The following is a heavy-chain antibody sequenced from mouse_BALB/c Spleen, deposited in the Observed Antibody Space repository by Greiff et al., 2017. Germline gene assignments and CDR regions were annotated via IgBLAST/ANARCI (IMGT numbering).Heavy chain of an antibody. CDR1: GFTFSSYT. CDR3: ARHQAYYGSSYAMDY. J-gene: IGHJ4*01. V-gene: IGHV5-12-2*01. D-gene: IGHD1-1*01. CDR2: ISNGGGST. Sequence: EVKLVESGGGLVQPGGSLKLSCAASGFTFSSYTMSWVRQTPEKRLEWVAYISNGGGSTYYPDTVKGRITISRDNAKNTLYLQMSSLKSEDTAMYYCARHQAYYGSSYAMDYWGQGTSVTVSS.